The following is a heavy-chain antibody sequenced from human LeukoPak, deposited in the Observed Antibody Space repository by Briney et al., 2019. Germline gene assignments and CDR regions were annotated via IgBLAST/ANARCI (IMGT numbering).Heavy chain of an antibody. CDR2: INTKTGNP. D-gene: IGHD1-26*01. CDR1: GYTFTNYA. Sequence: GASVEVSCKASGYTFTNYAMNWVRQAPGQGLEWVGWINTKTGNPTYAQGFTGRFLFSLDTSVNTAYLQISSLKAEDTAVYYCARHWQLLDYWGQGTLVTVSS. V-gene: IGHV7-4-1*02. CDR3: ARHWQLLDY. J-gene: IGHJ4*02.